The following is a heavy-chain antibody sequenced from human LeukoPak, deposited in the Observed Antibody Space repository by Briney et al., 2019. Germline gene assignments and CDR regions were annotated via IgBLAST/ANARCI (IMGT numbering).Heavy chain of an antibody. V-gene: IGHV1-2*02. J-gene: IGHJ6*01. D-gene: IGHD2-2*01. Sequence: ASVKVSCKASGYTFTGYYIHWVRQAPGQGLEWMGWINPNSGGTNYAQKFQGRVTMTRDKSISTAYMELSRLRSDDTAVYYCYKVVPAAIPPSSGMDVWGQGTTVSVSS. CDR2: INPNSGGT. CDR3: YKVVPAAIPPSSGMDV. CDR1: GYTFTGYY.